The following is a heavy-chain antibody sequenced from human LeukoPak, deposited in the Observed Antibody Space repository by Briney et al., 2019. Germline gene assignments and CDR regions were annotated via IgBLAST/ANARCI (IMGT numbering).Heavy chain of an antibody. Sequence: PSETLSLTCTVSGGSISSYYWSWIRQPAGKGLEWIGRIYSSGSTNYNPSLKSRVTMLVDTSKNQFSLNLSSVTAADTAVYYCARDGVGYGVNFDYWGQGTLVTVSS. V-gene: IGHV4-4*07. CDR1: GGSISSYY. J-gene: IGHJ4*02. CDR2: IYSSGST. D-gene: IGHD4-17*01. CDR3: ARDGVGYGVNFDY.